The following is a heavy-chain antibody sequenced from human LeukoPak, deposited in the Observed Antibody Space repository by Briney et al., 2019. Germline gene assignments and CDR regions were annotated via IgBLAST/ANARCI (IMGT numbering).Heavy chain of an antibody. Sequence: RQXXGQXXEWMGWISAYNGNTNYAQKLQGRVTMTTDTSTSTAYMELRSLRSDDTAVYYCAREVTGWFDPWGQGTLVTVSS. D-gene: IGHD2-21*02. V-gene: IGHV1-18*01. J-gene: IGHJ5*02. CDR2: ISAYNGNT. CDR3: AREVTGWFDP.